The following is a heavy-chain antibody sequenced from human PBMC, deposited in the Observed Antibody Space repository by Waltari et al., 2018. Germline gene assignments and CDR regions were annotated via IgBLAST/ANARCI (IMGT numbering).Heavy chain of an antibody. V-gene: IGHV3-33*05. CDR1: GFTLGNHG. D-gene: IGHD3-3*02. J-gene: IGHJ6*02. Sequence: QVQVVESGGGVVQPGGSLRLSCAASGFTLGNHGMHWVRQAPGKGLEWVAVIQYDGSIKNYADSVKGRFTISRENSKHTLYLEMNSLRAEDTAVYYCAREFSRICFHALDGWGQGTAVTVSS. CDR2: IQYDGSIK. CDR3: AREFSRICFHALDG.